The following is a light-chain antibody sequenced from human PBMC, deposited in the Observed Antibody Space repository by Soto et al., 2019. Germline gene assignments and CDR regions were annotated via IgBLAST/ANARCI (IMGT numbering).Light chain of an antibody. Sequence: VLTQPPSVSGAPRQRVTISCTGCSSNIGAGCEVHWYQHLPGKAPKLLIYGNTNRPSGVPDRFSGSKSGTSASLAITGLQAEDEADYYCQSYDSSLSASYVFGGGTKVTVL. CDR2: GNT. V-gene: IGLV1-40*01. CDR3: QSYDSSLSASYV. J-gene: IGLJ1*01. CDR1: SSNIGAGCE.